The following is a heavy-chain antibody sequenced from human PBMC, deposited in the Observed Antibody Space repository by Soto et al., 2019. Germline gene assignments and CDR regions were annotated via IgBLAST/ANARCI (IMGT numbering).Heavy chain of an antibody. CDR3: ASAYGDHTSPYGMDV. Sequence: QVQLVQSGAEVKKPGASVKVSCKASGYTFTNYIMHWVRQAPGQRLKWMGWINAGNGNTKYSQKFQGRVTITRDTSASTAYMEMSSLRSEDTAVYYCASAYGDHTSPYGMDVWGQGTTVTVSS. D-gene: IGHD4-17*01. V-gene: IGHV1-3*01. J-gene: IGHJ6*02. CDR1: GYTFTNYI. CDR2: INAGNGNT.